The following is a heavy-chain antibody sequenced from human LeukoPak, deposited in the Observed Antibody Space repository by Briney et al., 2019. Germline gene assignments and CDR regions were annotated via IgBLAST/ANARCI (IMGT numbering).Heavy chain of an antibody. CDR3: ARVHFSSSPYFDY. CDR1: GFTFSYYG. CDR2: IWYDGSNK. Sequence: GGSLRLSWAASGFTFSYYGMHWVRQAPGKGLEWVAVIWYDGSNKYYADSVKGRFTISRDNSKNTLYLQMNSLRAEDTAVYYCARVHFSSSPYFDYWGQGTLVTVSS. D-gene: IGHD6-6*01. J-gene: IGHJ4*02. V-gene: IGHV3-33*01.